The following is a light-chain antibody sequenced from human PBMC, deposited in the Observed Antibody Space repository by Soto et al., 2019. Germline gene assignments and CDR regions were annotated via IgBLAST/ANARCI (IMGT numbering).Light chain of an antibody. CDR1: SSDVGGYKY. Sequence: QAVVTQLASVSGSPGQSITISCTGTSSDVGGYKYVSWYQQHPGKAPKLMIYDVTNRPSGVSDRFSGSKSGNTASLTISRHQAEDDADYYCSSYISSSPSYVFGTGTKLTVL. CDR3: SSYISSSPSYV. V-gene: IGLV2-14*01. CDR2: DVT. J-gene: IGLJ1*01.